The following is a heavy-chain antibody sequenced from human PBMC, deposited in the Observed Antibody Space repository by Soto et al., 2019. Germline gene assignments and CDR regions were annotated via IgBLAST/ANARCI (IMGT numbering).Heavy chain of an antibody. V-gene: IGHV5-51*01. CDR2: IYPGDSDT. J-gene: IGHJ3*02. CDR3: ASLTRGYNNGPLDI. CDR1: EDSFTSYW. D-gene: IGHD1-1*01. Sequence: PGAPKKNSSKGSEDSFTSYWIGWVRKMPGKGLEWMGIIYPGDSDTRYSPSFQGQVTTSADKSISTAYLQWSSLKASDTAIYYCASLTRGYNNGPLDIWGQGAMVPVSS.